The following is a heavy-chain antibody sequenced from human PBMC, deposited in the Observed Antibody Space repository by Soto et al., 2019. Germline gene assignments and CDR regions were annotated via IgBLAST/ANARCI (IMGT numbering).Heavy chain of an antibody. J-gene: IGHJ5*02. CDR2: IKSDGSST. CDR3: ARADGFDP. Sequence: EVQLVESGGGLVQPGGSLRLSCAASGFTFSTYWMHWVRQAPGKGLVWVSRIKSDGSSTTYADSVKGRFTISRDNAKNTLYLQMNSLRVEETAVYYWARADGFDPWGHGTLVTVSS. CDR1: GFTFSTYW. V-gene: IGHV3-74*01.